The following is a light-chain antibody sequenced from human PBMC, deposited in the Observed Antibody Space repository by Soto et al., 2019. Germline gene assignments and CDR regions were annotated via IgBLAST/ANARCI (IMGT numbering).Light chain of an antibody. J-gene: IGLJ3*02. V-gene: IGLV4-69*01. CDR2: VDGDGRH. CDR3: QTWGSGIRV. CDR1: SAHSTYV. Sequence: QTVVTQSPSASASLGASVKITCTLSSAHSTYVVAWLLQQPEKAPKYLMKVDGDGRHTRGDGIPDRFSGSSSGAERYLTISSLQSGDEAVYYCQTWGSGIRVFGGGTKLTVL.